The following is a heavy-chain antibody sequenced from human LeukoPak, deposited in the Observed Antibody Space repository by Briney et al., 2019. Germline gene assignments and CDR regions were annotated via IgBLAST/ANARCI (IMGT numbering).Heavy chain of an antibody. CDR3: ASKRGYSYRYEYFQH. CDR1: GFTFGSFT. V-gene: IGHV3-48*04. CDR2: ISSSGSTI. J-gene: IGHJ1*01. D-gene: IGHD5-18*01. Sequence: GGSLRLSCAASGFTFGSFTMIWVRQAPGKGLEWVSYISSSGSTIYYADSVKGRFTISRDNAKNSLYLQMNSLRAEDTAVYYCASKRGYSYRYEYFQHWGQGTLVTVSS.